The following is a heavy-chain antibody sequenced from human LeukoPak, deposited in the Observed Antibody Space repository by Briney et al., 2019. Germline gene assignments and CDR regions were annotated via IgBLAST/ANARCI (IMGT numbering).Heavy chain of an antibody. CDR2: IYYSGST. Sequence: ASETLSLTCTVSGGSISRYYWSWLRQPPGKGLEWIGYIYYSGSTNYNPSLKSRVTISVDTSKNQFSLKLSSVTAADTAVYYCARDMNLGGFDYWGQGTLVTVSS. J-gene: IGHJ4*02. D-gene: IGHD2-15*01. CDR3: ARDMNLGGFDY. CDR1: GGSISRYY. V-gene: IGHV4-59*01.